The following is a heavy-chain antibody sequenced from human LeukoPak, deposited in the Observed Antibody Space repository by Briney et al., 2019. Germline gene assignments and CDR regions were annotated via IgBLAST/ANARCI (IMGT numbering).Heavy chain of an antibody. D-gene: IGHD3-16*01. J-gene: IGHJ3*02. Sequence: GGSLRLSCAASGFTVSSNYMSWVRQAPGKGLEWVSFIYSGSSTYYADSVKGRFTISRDNAKNTLYLHMNSLRAEDTAVYYCARFYGGSALDNWGQGTMVTVSS. CDR1: GFTVSSNY. CDR3: ARFYGGSALDN. CDR2: IYSGSST. V-gene: IGHV3-66*01.